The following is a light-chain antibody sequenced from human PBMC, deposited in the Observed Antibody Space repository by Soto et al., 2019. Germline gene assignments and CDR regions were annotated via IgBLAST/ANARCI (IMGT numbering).Light chain of an antibody. CDR1: SSNIGSNY. V-gene: IGLV1-47*01. CDR2: RND. CDR3: VAWDVSLSGPV. J-gene: IGLJ2*01. Sequence: QSVLTQPPSASGTPGQRVTISCSGSSSNIGSNYAYWYQQLPGTAPKLLIYRNDQRPSGVPDRFSGSKSGTSASLAISGLGSEDEAEYHCVAWDVSLSGPVFGGGTKLPAL.